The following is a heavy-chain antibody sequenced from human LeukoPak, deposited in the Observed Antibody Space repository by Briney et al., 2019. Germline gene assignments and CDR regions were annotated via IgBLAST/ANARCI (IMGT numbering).Heavy chain of an antibody. J-gene: IGHJ4*02. CDR3: ARRGACGGDCYHFDY. Sequence: GASVKVSCKASGYTFTGYYMHWVRQAPGQGLEWMGWINPNSGGTNYAQKFQGRVTMTRDTSISTAYMELSRLRSEDTAVYYCARRGACGGDCYHFDYWGQGTLVTVSS. CDR2: INPNSGGT. V-gene: IGHV1-2*02. CDR1: GYTFTGYY. D-gene: IGHD2-21*01.